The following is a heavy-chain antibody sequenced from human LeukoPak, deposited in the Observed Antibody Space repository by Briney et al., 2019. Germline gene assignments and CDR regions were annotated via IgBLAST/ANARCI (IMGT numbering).Heavy chain of an antibody. CDR3: AVYSSSWGRFDP. Sequence: ASVKVSCKASGYTFSDYYIHWVRQAPGQGLEWMGRINPNSGGTNYAQKFQGRVTMTRDTSISTAYMELSRLRSDDTAVYYCAVYSSSWGRFDPWGQGTLVTVSS. V-gene: IGHV1-2*06. CDR2: INPNSGGT. J-gene: IGHJ5*02. D-gene: IGHD6-13*01. CDR1: GYTFSDYY.